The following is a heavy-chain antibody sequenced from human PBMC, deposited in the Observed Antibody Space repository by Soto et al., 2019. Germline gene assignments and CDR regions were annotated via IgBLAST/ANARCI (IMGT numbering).Heavy chain of an antibody. CDR3: ARGRIAVTPMGRNWFDP. J-gene: IGHJ5*02. Sequence: SEILSLTCAVYGGSFSGYYWSWIRQPPGKGLEWIGEINHSGSTNYNPSLKSRVTISVDTSKNQFSLKLSSVTAADTAVYYCARGRIAVTPMGRNWFDPWGQGTLVTVSS. CDR1: GGSFSGYY. V-gene: IGHV4-34*01. CDR2: INHSGST. D-gene: IGHD6-19*01.